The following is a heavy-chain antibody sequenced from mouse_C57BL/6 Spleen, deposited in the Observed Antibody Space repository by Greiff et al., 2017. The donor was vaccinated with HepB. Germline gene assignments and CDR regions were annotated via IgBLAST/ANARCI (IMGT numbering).Heavy chain of an antibody. V-gene: IGHV1-64*01. D-gene: IGHD1-1*02. CDR3: ARSDYGSYWYVDV. Sequence: VQLQQPGAELVKPGASVKLSCKASGYTFTSYWMHWVKQRPGQGLEWIGMIHPNSGSTNYNEKFKSKATLTVDKSSSTAYMQLSSLTSEDSAVYYCARSDYGSYWYVDVWGTGTTVTVSS. CDR2: IHPNSGST. J-gene: IGHJ1*03. CDR1: GYTFTSYW.